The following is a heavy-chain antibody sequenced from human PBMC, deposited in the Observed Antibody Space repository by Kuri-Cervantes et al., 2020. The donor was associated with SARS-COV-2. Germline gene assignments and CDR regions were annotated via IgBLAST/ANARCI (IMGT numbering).Heavy chain of an antibody. CDR2: INSDGSST. CDR1: GFTFSSYW. D-gene: IGHD3-22*01. V-gene: IGHV3-74*01. Sequence: GESLKISCAASGFTFSSYWMHWVRQAPGKGLVWVSRINSDGSSTSYADSVKGRFTISRDNAKNSLYLQMNSLRAEDTALYYCAKEFDDSSGHKAFDIWGQGTMVTVSS. CDR3: AKEFDDSSGHKAFDI. J-gene: IGHJ3*02.